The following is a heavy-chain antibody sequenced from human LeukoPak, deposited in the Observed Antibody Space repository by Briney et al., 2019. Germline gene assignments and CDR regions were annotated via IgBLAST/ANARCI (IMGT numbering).Heavy chain of an antibody. CDR1: GFTFSSYE. CDR2: ISSSGSTI. J-gene: IGHJ4*02. Sequence: SGGSLRLSCAASGFTFSSYEMNWVRQAPGKGLEWVPYISSSGSTIYYADSVKGRFTISRDNAKNSLYLQMNSLRAEDTAVYYCARYNRRGGYNIDYWGQGTLVTVSS. D-gene: IGHD5-24*01. CDR3: ARYNRRGGYNIDY. V-gene: IGHV3-48*03.